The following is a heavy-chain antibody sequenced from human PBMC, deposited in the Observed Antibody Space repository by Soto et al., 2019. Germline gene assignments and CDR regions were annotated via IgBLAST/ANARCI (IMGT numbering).Heavy chain of an antibody. CDR3: ASGVTLLPLDY. CDR2: ISSSGSTI. Sequence: GGSLRLSCAASGFTFSDYYMSWIRQAPGKGLEWVSYISSSGSTIYYADSVKGRFTISRDNAKNSLYLQMNSLRAEDTAVDYCASGVTLLPLDYWGQGTLVTVSS. J-gene: IGHJ4*02. D-gene: IGHD2-21*02. V-gene: IGHV3-11*01. CDR1: GFTFSDYY.